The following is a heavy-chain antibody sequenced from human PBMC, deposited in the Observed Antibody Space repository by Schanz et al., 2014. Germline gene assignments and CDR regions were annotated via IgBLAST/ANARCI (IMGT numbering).Heavy chain of an antibody. CDR2: IDYAGST. Sequence: EVQLVESGGGLVQPGGSLKLSCAASGFTFSASAMHWVRQAPGKGLEWVSLIDYAGSTNYADSVKGRMTVSRDTSKNALFLQMNTLRAEDTAVYYCASPPISVAGRLADYWGQGTLVTVSS. D-gene: IGHD6-19*01. J-gene: IGHJ4*02. CDR1: GFTFSASA. CDR3: ASPPISVAGRLADY. V-gene: IGHV3-66*01.